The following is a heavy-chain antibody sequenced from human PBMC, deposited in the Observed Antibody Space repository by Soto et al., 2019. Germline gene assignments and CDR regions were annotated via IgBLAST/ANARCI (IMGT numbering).Heavy chain of an antibody. CDR1: GYTFTRYT. V-gene: IGHV1-3*01. CDR3: ATPQDYDGCLDS. CDR2: INVGNGNT. D-gene: IGHD3-22*01. J-gene: IGHJ4*02. Sequence: QVQFVQSGAEVKKPGASVKVSCKTPGYTFTRYTIHWVRQAPGQRLEWMGWINVGNGNTRYSQKFQGRLTLTRDTPGNTACLELNSLISEDTAVYYCATPQDYDGCLDSWGQVTLVTVSS.